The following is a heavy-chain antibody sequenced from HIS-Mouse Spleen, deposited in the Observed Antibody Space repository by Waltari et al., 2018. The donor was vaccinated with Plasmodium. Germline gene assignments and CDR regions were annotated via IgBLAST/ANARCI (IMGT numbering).Heavy chain of an antibody. D-gene: IGHD6-13*01. CDR2: INPNSG. Sequence: QVQLVQSGAEVKKPGASVKVSCKASGYTFTGYYMHWVRQAPGQGLEWRGWINPNSGDTPSSTAYMGLSRLRSDDMAVYYCARVLGYKAAAGTFVEYFQHWGQGTLVTVSS. CDR3: ARVLGYKAAAGTFVEYFQH. J-gene: IGHJ1*01. V-gene: IGHV1-2*02. CDR1: GYTFTGYY.